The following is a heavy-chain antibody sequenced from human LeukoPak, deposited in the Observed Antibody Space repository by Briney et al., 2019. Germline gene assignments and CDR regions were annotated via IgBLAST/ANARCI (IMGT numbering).Heavy chain of an antibody. Sequence: GGSLRLSCAASGFTFSSYSMNWVRQAPGKGLEGGSYINSSSSTIYYADSVKGRFALSRDNAKTSLYLQMNSLRAEDTAVYYCARDHHRRLYDSQARNTFDIWGQGTMVTVSS. J-gene: IGHJ3*02. V-gene: IGHV3-48*01. D-gene: IGHD3-22*01. CDR1: GFTFSSYS. CDR3: ARDHHRRLYDSQARNTFDI. CDR2: INSSSSTI.